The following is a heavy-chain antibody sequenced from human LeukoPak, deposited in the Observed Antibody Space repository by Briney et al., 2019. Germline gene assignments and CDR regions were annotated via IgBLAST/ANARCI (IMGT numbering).Heavy chain of an antibody. CDR1: GFTFHHYS. CDR2: ISWDGGIT. CDR3: AREQLVIPCLDY. V-gene: IGHV3-43*01. Sequence: PGGSLRLSCAASGFTFHHYSMHWVRQPPGKGLEWVSLISWDGGITYYADSVRGRFTISRDNGKNSLSLEMNSLRAEDTAVYYCAREQLVIPCLDYWGLGTLVTVSS. D-gene: IGHD6-13*01. J-gene: IGHJ4*02.